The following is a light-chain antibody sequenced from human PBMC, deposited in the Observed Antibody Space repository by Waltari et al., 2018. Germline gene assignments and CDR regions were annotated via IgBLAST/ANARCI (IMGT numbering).Light chain of an antibody. CDR1: QNIINY. CDR2: TAS. J-gene: IGKJ1*01. CDR3: QQSYNLPRT. Sequence: DIQMTQSPSSLSASVGYRVTITCRASQNIINYLNWYQQIPGKAPKILIYTASSLKNGVPSRFSGSGSGTDFTLTISSLQPEDFATYYCQQSYNLPRTFGQGTKVEIK. V-gene: IGKV1-39*01.